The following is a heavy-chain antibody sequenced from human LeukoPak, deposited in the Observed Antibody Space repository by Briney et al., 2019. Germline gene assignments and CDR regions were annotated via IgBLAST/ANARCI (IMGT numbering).Heavy chain of an antibody. CDR3: AKDAGNWPNAFDI. D-gene: IGHD1-1*01. CDR2: ISSSSTYI. Sequence: GGSLRLSCAASGFTFSSYSMDWVRQAPGKGLEWVSSISSSSTYIYYADSVKGRFTISRDNAKNSLYLQMNSLRAEDTALYYCAKDAGNWPNAFDIWGQGTMVTVSS. CDR1: GFTFSSYS. V-gene: IGHV3-21*04. J-gene: IGHJ3*02.